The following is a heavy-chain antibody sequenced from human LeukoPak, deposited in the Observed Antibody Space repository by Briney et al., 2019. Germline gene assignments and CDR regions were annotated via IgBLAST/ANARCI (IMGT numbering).Heavy chain of an antibody. CDR1: GYTFTNYY. J-gene: IGHJ4*02. CDR2: IHPSTGNP. Sequence: RASVKASCKAPGYTFTNYYMHWVRQAPGQGLEWMGWIHPSTGNPTYAQGFTGRFVFSLDTSVSTTYLQISSLKAEDTAVYFCARAFQSLGGLSLPDYWGQGTLLTVSS. V-gene: IGHV7-4-1*02. D-gene: IGHD3-16*02. CDR3: ARAFQSLGGLSLPDY.